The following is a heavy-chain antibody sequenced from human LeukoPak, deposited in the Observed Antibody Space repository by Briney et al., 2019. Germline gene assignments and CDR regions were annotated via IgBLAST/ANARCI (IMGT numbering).Heavy chain of an antibody. CDR2: MNPNSGNT. V-gene: IGHV1-8*01. CDR3: ARVWSMIVRSDYYYYMDV. J-gene: IGHJ6*03. D-gene: IGHD3-22*01. Sequence: GASVKVSCKASGYTFTSYDINWVRQATGQGLEWMGWMNPNSGNTGYAQKFQGRVTMTRNTSISTAYMELRSLRSDDTAVYYCARVWSMIVRSDYYYYMDVWGKGTTVTVSS. CDR1: GYTFTSYD.